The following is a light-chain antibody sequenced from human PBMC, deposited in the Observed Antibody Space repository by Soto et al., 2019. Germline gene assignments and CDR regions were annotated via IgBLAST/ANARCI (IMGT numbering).Light chain of an antibody. CDR1: QSVSSY. J-gene: IGKJ5*01. CDR2: DAS. V-gene: IGKV3-11*01. Sequence: EIVLTQSPATLSLSPGERATLSCRASQSVSSYLAWYQQKPGQAPRLLIYDASNRATGIPARFSGSGSETDFTLTISSLEPEDFAVYYCQQRSNWPPLITFGQGTRLEIK. CDR3: QQRSNWPPLIT.